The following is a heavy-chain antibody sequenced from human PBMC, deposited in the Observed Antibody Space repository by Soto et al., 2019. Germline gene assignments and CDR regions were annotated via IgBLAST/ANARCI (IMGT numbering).Heavy chain of an antibody. D-gene: IGHD3-22*01. Sequence: QVRLQESGPGLVKPSETLSLSCTVSGGSISSDYWSWIRQPPGKGLEYIGHIYYIGNTKYNPSLKSRVTISVDTSKNQFSLRLTSVTTADTAVYYCARARKRYYYDSSASEIDSWGQRTLVSVSS. CDR2: IYYIGNT. CDR1: GGSISSDY. J-gene: IGHJ4*02. CDR3: ARARKRYYYDSSASEIDS. V-gene: IGHV4-59*01.